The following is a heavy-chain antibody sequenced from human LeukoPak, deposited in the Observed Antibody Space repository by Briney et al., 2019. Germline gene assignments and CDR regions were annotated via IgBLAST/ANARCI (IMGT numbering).Heavy chain of an antibody. Sequence: PGGSLRLSCAASGFTVSSNYMSWVRQAPGKGLEWVSVIYSGGSTYYADSVKGRLTISRDNSKNTLYLQMNSLRAEDTAVYYCARVIEVATDYVRDYYYYYYMDVWGKGTTVTVSS. V-gene: IGHV3-53*01. CDR3: ARVIEVATDYVRDYYYYYYMDV. J-gene: IGHJ6*03. CDR2: IYSGGST. D-gene: IGHD5-24*01. CDR1: GFTVSSNY.